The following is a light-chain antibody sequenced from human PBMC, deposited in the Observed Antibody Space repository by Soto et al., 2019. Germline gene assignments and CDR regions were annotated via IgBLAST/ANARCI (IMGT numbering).Light chain of an antibody. CDR3: FSFTTISTHV. V-gene: IGLV2-14*01. CDR1: SSDIGAYDY. CDR2: EVN. Sequence: QSALTQPASLSGSPGQSITIAYTGTSSDIGAYDYVSWFQQHPGKAPKLMISEVNNRPSGVSNRFSGSKSGNTAYLSISGLQVEDEAEYFCFSFTTISTHVFGTGTQLTVL. J-gene: IGLJ7*01.